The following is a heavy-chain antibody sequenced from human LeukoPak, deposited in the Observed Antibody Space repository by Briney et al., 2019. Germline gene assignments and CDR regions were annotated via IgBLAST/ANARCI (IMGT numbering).Heavy chain of an antibody. CDR3: AKDVGSLFAFDI. Sequence: PGGSLRLSCAASGFTFSSYGMHWVRQAPGKGLEWVAFIRYDGSNKYYADSVKGRFTISRDNSKNTLYLQTNSLRAEDTAVYYCAKDVGSLFAFDIWGQGTMVTVSS. CDR1: GFTFSSYG. CDR2: IRYDGSNK. D-gene: IGHD1-26*01. V-gene: IGHV3-30*02. J-gene: IGHJ3*02.